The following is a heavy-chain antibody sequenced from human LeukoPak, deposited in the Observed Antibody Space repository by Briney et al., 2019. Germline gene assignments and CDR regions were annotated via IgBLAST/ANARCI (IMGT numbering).Heavy chain of an antibody. V-gene: IGHV1-46*01. CDR3: ARDLNYGGSSSYYMDV. CDR1: GYTFTSYY. D-gene: IGHD4-23*01. CDR2: IIPSGGGA. J-gene: IGHJ6*03. Sequence: ASVKVSCKASGYTFTSYYMHWVRQAPGQGLEWMGIIIPSGGGASYAQRFQGRVTMTRDISTSTVYMELSSLRSDDTAVYYCARDLNYGGSSSYYMDVWGKGTTVTVSS.